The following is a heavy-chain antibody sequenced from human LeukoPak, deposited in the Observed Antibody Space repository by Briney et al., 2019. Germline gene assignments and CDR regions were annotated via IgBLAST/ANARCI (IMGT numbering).Heavy chain of an antibody. J-gene: IGHJ6*03. D-gene: IGHD6-13*01. V-gene: IGHV1-8*03. CDR1: RYTFTSYD. Sequence: ASVKVSCKASRYTFTSYDINWVRQATGQGLEWMGWMNPNSGNTGYAQKFQGRVTITWNTSISTAFMDLSSLRSEDTAVYYCARGPSGSWSSRVRYMDVWGKGTTVTVSS. CDR2: MNPNSGNT. CDR3: ARGPSGSWSSRVRYMDV.